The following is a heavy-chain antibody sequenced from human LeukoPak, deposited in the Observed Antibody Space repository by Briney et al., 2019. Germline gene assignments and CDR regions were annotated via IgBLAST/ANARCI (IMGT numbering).Heavy chain of an antibody. D-gene: IGHD4-17*01. V-gene: IGHV1-2*02. CDR2: VNPNGGGT. J-gene: IGHJ4*02. CDR1: GYTFTAYS. CDR3: APGTVTYDH. Sequence: ASVKVSCKASGYTFTAYSIHWVRQAPGQGLEWMGWVNPNGGGTNYAQKFQGRVTMTRDTSIATAYMELSRLTSDDTAVYYCAPGTVTYDHWGQGTLVTVSS.